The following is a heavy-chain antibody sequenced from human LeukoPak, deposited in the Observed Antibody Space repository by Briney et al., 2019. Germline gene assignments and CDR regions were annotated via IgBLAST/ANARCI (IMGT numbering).Heavy chain of an antibody. CDR2: INSTGYTT. CDR3: VREDAHTYYFDF. V-gene: IGHV1-46*01. CDR1: GYTFTSYH. J-gene: IGHJ4*02. Sequence: ASVKVSCKPSGYTFTSYHMHWVGQARGQGREGVAIINSTGYTTVYPPKFPGRVPVTRDSSTSTVYMDLSSLISEDTAVYYCVREDAHTYYFDFWGPGTLVTVSS. D-gene: IGHD2-2*01.